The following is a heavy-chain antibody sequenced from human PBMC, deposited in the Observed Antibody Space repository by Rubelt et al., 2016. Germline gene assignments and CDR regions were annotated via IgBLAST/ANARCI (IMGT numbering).Heavy chain of an antibody. Sequence: QVQLVESGGGVVQPGRSLRLSCAASGFTFSSYAMHWVRQAPGKGLEWVAGISYDGSNKYYADSGKGRFTISRDNSKNTLYLQMNSLRAEDTAVYYCAKDDSQYFDYWGQGTLVTVSS. J-gene: IGHJ4*02. CDR1: GFTFSSYA. D-gene: IGHD3-3*01. V-gene: IGHV3-30*04. CDR2: ISYDGSNK. CDR3: AKDDSQYFDY.